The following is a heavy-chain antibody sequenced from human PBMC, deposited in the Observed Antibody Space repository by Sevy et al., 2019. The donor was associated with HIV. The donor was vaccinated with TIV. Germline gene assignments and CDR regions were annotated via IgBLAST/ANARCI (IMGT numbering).Heavy chain of an antibody. CDR2: ISYDGSAK. D-gene: IGHD6-19*01. CDR3: AGEGGHTSVWTQGNY. V-gene: IGHV3-30-3*01. CDR1: GFRFSTHA. Sequence: GGSLRLSCAASGFRFSTHAMHWVRQAPGKGLDWVALISYDGSAKYYADSVKGRFTVSRDDSKNTLYLQMESLRPEDSAVYYGAGEGGHTSVWTQGNYWGQGTQVTVSS. J-gene: IGHJ4*02.